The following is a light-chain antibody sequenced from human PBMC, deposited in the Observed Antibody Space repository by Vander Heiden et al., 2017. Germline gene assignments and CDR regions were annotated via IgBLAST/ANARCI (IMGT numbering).Light chain of an antibody. CDR3: QQRSNWPPFT. V-gene: IGKV3-11*01. Sequence: EIVLTQSPATLSLSPGERATLPCRASQSVSSYLAWYQQNPGKAPRLLIYDASNRATGIPARFSGSGSGTDFTLTISILEPEDFAVYYCQQRSNWPPFTFGPGTKVDIK. J-gene: IGKJ3*01. CDR1: QSVSSY. CDR2: DAS.